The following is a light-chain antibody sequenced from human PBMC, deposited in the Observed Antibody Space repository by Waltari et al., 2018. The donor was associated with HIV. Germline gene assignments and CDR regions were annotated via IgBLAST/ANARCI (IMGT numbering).Light chain of an antibody. CDR1: NIASKS. CDR3: QVWDSSGDHPL. CDR2: DDS. V-gene: IGLV3-21*04. Sequence: SYVLTQPPSVSVAPGKTARITCRRNNIASKSVHWYQHKPGQAPVLVISDDSDRPSGIPERFSGSNSGNTATLTISRVEAGDEADYYCQVWDSSGDHPLFGGGTKLTVL. J-gene: IGLJ2*01.